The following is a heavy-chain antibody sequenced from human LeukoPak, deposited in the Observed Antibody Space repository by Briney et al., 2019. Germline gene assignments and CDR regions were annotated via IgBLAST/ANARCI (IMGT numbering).Heavy chain of an antibody. CDR2: IYPGDSDT. CDR3: ARGEYSGTYYLDY. Sequence: GESLKISCKGSGYRFTSYWIGWVRQMPGKGLEWTGIIYPGDSDTKYSPSFQGQVTISADKSISTAYLQWSSLKASDTAMYYCARGEYSGTYYLDYWGQGTLVTVSS. D-gene: IGHD1-26*01. J-gene: IGHJ4*02. CDR1: GYRFTSYW. V-gene: IGHV5-51*01.